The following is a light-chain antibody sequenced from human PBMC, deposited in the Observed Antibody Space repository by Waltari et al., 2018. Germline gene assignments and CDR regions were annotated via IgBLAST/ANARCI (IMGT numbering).Light chain of an antibody. CDR3: QQHYSTPLT. CDR1: QSLLHSNGYNY. J-gene: IGKJ4*01. Sequence: DIVMTQSPLSLPVTPGEPASISCRSSQSLLHSNGYNYLAWYQAKPGQPPKLLLSWASTREDGVPDRFSGSGSGTDFTLTISSLQAEDVAVYYCQQHYSTPLTFGGGTKVEIK. CDR2: WAS. V-gene: IGKV4-1*01.